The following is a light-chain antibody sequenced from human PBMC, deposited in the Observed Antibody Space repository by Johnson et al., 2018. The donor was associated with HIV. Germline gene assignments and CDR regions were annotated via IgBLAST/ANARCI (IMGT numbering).Light chain of an antibody. Sequence: QSVLTQPPSVSAAPGQKVTISCSGSSSNIGNNYVSWYQQLPGTAPKLLIYENNKRPSGIPDRFSGSKSGPSATLGITGLQTGDEAVYYCGTWDSSLSAYVFGTGTKVTVL. CDR3: GTWDSSLSAYV. J-gene: IGLJ1*01. CDR2: ENN. V-gene: IGLV1-51*02. CDR1: SSNIGNNY.